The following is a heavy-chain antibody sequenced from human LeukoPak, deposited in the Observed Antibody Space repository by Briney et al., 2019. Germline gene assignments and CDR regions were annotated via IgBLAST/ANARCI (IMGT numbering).Heavy chain of an antibody. CDR1: GFTFSSYG. CDR2: ISYDGSNK. V-gene: IGHV3-30*18. D-gene: IGHD3-10*01. CDR3: AKDYYGSGATPEA. J-gene: IGHJ5*02. Sequence: GGSLRLSCAASGFTFSSYGMHWVRQAPGKGLEWVADISYDGSNKYYADSVKGRFTISRGNSKNTLYLQMNSLRAEDTAVYFCAKDYYGSGATPEAWGQGTLVTVSS.